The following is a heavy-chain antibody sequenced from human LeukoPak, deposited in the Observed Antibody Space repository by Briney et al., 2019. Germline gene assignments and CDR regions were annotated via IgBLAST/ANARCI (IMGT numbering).Heavy chain of an antibody. CDR3: ARHDSSSSYDAFDI. CDR2: IYYSGST. D-gene: IGHD6-13*01. J-gene: IGHJ3*02. Sequence: SETLSLTCTVSGGSISSYYWSWIRQPPGKGLEWIGYIYYSGSTNYNPSLKSRVTISVDTSKNQFSLKLSSVTAADTAVYYCARHDSSSSYDAFDIWGQGTMATVSS. CDR1: GGSISSYY. V-gene: IGHV4-59*08.